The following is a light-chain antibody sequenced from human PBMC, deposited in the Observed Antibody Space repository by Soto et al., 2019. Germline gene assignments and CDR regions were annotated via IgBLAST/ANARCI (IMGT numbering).Light chain of an antibody. Sequence: DIQVTQSPSSLSASVGDRVTITCRASRSIRTYLNWYQQRPGKPPKLLIQTASTLQGGVPSRFSGSGSGTDFTLTISSLQPEDFATYYCQQTYSSFNSFGQGTELEIK. CDR1: RSIRTY. J-gene: IGKJ2*03. V-gene: IGKV1-39*01. CDR3: QQTYSSFNS. CDR2: TAS.